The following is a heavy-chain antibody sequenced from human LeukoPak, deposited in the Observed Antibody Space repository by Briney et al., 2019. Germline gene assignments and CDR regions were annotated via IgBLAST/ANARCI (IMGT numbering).Heavy chain of an antibody. V-gene: IGHV4-34*01. CDR1: GGSFSGYY. CDR2: INHSGST. D-gene: IGHD3-22*01. J-gene: IGHJ3*02. CDR3: AREPSDYYDAFNI. Sequence: SETLSLTCAVYGGSFSGYYWSWIRQPPGKGLEWIGEINHSGSTNYNPSLKSRVTISVDTSKNQFSLKLSSVTAADTAVYYCAREPSDYYDAFNIWGQGTMVTVSS.